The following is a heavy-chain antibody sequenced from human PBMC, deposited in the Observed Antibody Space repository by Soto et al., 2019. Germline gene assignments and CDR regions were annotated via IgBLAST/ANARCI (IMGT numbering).Heavy chain of an antibody. CDR1: GFDFTNSW. Sequence: EVQLVESGGGLVQPGGSLRLSCAASGFDFTNSWMHWVHQAPGMGLVWVSHVNSDGSIATYADSVRGRFTISRDNAKNTVYLQMNSLRVEDTAVYYCTRDQRYSSAVWGQGALITVSS. CDR3: TRDQRYSSAV. D-gene: IGHD5-12*01. CDR2: VNSDGSIA. J-gene: IGHJ4*02. V-gene: IGHV3-74*01.